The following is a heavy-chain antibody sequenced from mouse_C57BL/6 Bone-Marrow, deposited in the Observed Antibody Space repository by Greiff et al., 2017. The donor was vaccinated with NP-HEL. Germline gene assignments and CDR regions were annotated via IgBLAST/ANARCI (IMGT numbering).Heavy chain of an antibody. J-gene: IGHJ3*01. CDR2: IWGVGST. V-gene: IGHV2-6*01. CDR1: GFSLTSYG. CDR3: ASHYGSSYGWFAY. Sequence: QVQLKQSGPGLVAPSQSLSITCTVSGFSLTSYGVDWVRQSPGKGLEWLGVIWGVGSTNYNYALKYRLSISKDNSKSQVFLKMNSLQTDDTAMYYCASHYGSSYGWFAYWGQGTLVTVSA. D-gene: IGHD1-1*01.